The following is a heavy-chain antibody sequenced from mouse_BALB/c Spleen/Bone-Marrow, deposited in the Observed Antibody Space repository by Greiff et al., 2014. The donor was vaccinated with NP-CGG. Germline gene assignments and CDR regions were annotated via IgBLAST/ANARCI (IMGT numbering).Heavy chain of an antibody. CDR3: ARSGERYGAMDY. Sequence: EVQRVESGGGLVKPGGSLKLSCAASGFTFSDYYMYWVRQTPEKRLEWVATISDGGSYTYYPDSVKVRFTISRDNAKNNLYLQMSSLKSEDTAMYYCARSGERYGAMDYWGQGTSVTVFS. CDR1: GFTFSDYY. V-gene: IGHV5-4*02. D-gene: IGHD1-1*02. CDR2: ISDGGSYT. J-gene: IGHJ4*01.